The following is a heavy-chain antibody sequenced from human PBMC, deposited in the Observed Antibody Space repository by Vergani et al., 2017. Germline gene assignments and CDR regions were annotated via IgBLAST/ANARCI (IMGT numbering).Heavy chain of an antibody. CDR1: GGTFSSYA. V-gene: IGHV1-69*01. CDR2: IIPIFGTA. Sequence: QVQLVQSGAEVKKPGSSAKVSCKASGGTFSSYAISWVRQAPGQGLEWMGGIIPIFGTANYAQKFQGRVTITADESTSTAYMELSSLRSEDTAVYYCARGIAVAGTAYYYYMDVWGKGTTVTVSS. D-gene: IGHD6-19*01. CDR3: ARGIAVAGTAYYYYMDV. J-gene: IGHJ6*03.